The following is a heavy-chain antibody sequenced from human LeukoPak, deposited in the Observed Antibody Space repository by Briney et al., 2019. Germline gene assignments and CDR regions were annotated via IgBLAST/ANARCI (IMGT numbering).Heavy chain of an antibody. CDR3: ARGVLRYFDWLDDYGMDV. J-gene: IGHJ6*02. CDR1: GFFFSDYA. V-gene: IGHV3-23*01. CDR2: ISGSGDTT. D-gene: IGHD3-9*01. Sequence: GGSLRLSCAASGFFFSDYAMSWVRQAPGKGLEWVSGISGSGDTTYYAYSVRGRFTISRDNSKNTLYLQMNSLRAEDTAVYYCARGVLRYFDWLDDYGMDVWGQGTTVTVSS.